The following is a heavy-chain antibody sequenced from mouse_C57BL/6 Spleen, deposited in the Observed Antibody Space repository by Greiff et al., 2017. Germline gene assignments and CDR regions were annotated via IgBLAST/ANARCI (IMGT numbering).Heavy chain of an antibody. CDR3: ARSSYYGYDWYFDV. J-gene: IGHJ1*03. CDR1: GYTFTSYW. CDR2: IYPSDSET. D-gene: IGHD2-2*01. V-gene: IGHV1-61*01. Sequence: QVQLQQPGAELVRPGSSVKLSCKASGYTFTSYWMDWVKQRPGQGLEWIGNIYPSDSETHYNQKFKDKATLTVDKSSSTAYMQLSSLTSEDSAVYYCARSSYYGYDWYFDVWGTGTTVTVSS.